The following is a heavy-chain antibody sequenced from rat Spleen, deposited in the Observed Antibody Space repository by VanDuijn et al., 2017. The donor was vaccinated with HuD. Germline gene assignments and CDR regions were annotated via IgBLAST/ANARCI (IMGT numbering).Heavy chain of an antibody. D-gene: IGHD4-1*01. CDR1: GFTFNKYW. Sequence: EVLLVESNGGLVQPGRSMKLSCVASGFTFNKYWMSWIRQAPGKGLEWIASITNNGGNTYYPDSVKGRFTISRDNAKSTLYLQMDSLRSEDTATYYCVTHNGYNYNWYCDLWGPGTMVTVSS. V-gene: IGHV5-31*01. J-gene: IGHJ1*01. CDR3: VTHNGYNYNWYCDL. CDR2: ITNNGGNT.